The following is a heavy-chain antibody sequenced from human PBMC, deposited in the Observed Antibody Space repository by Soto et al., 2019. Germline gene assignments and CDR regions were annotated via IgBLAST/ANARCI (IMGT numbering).Heavy chain of an antibody. J-gene: IGHJ6*02. CDR1: GLTINNYV. Sequence: GGSLRLSCAVSGLTINNYVMTWVRQAPGKGLEWVANINQDGSEKYFVDSVKGRFSISRANANNTLYLQMNSLRGEDTAVYYCARDRTVSVYYYGVDVWGQGTTVTVSS. D-gene: IGHD3-3*02. V-gene: IGHV3-7*05. CDR3: ARDRTVSVYYYGVDV. CDR2: INQDGSEK.